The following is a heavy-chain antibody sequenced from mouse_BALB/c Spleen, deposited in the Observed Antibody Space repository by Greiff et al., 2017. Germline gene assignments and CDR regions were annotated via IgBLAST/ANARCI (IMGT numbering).Heavy chain of an antibody. V-gene: IGHV6-6*02. CDR1: GFTFSNYW. CDR2: IRLKSNNYAT. CDR3: TRYRSYFDY. Sequence: EVQGVESGGGLVQPGGSMKLSCVASGFTFSNYWMNWVRQSPEKGLEWVAEIRLKSNNYATHYAESVKGRFTISRDDSKSSVYLQMNNLRAEDTGIYYCTRYRSYFDYWGQGTTLTVSS. D-gene: IGHD2-14*01. J-gene: IGHJ2*01.